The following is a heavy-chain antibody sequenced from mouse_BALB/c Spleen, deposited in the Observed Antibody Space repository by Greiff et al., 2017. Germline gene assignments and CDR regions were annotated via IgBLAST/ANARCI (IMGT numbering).Heavy chain of an antibody. CDR3: ARSYYFNY. CDR2: ISSGSSTI. J-gene: IGHJ2*01. Sequence: EVQLVESGGGLVQPGGSRKLSCAASGFTFSSFGMHWVRQAPEKGLEWVAYISSGSSTIYYADTVKGRFTISRDNPKNTLFLQMTSLKSKDTAMYYCARSYYFNYWGQGTTHTDSS. CDR1: GFTFSSFG. V-gene: IGHV5-17*02.